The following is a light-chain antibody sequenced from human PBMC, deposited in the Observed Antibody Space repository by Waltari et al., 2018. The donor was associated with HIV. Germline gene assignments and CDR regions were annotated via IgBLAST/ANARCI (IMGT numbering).Light chain of an antibody. Sequence: QSVLTQPPSVSGAPGQRVTIPCTGSSPNIGAGYDVPWFQQLPGTAPKLLIYGNTNRPSGVPDRFSGSKSGTSASLAITGLQAEDEADYYCQSYDSGLSAYVFGTGTKVTVL. CDR3: QSYDSGLSAYV. V-gene: IGLV1-40*01. CDR2: GNT. CDR1: SPNIGAGYD. J-gene: IGLJ1*01.